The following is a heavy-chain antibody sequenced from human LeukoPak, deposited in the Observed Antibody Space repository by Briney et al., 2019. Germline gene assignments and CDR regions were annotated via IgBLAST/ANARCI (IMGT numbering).Heavy chain of an antibody. D-gene: IGHD4-11*01. CDR1: GYTFTSYG. Sequence: ASVKVSCKASGYTFTSYGISWVRQAPGQGLEWMGIINPSGGSTSYAQKFQGRVTMTRDMSTSTVYMELSSLRSEDTAVYYCARGPTVTALYYYYMDVWGKGTTVTVSS. CDR2: INPSGGST. J-gene: IGHJ6*03. CDR3: ARGPTVTALYYYYMDV. V-gene: IGHV1-46*01.